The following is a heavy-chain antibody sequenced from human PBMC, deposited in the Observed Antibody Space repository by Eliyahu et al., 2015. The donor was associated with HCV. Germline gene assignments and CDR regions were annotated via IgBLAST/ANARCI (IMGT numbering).Heavy chain of an antibody. D-gene: IGHD3-3*01. CDR2: VDGSGDSS. J-gene: IGHJ4*02. CDR3: AKGVSHDFWSGYPYFDK. CDR1: GFSFSSYA. Sequence: DVQMLQSGGGLVQPGGSLRLSCVASGFSFSSYAINWVRQAPGKGLEWVSAVDGSGDSSYYAPSVKGRFTISRDNSRDTLYLQMDSLRVEDTAVYYCAKGVSHDFWSGYPYFDKWGQGTLVTVSS. V-gene: IGHV3-23*01.